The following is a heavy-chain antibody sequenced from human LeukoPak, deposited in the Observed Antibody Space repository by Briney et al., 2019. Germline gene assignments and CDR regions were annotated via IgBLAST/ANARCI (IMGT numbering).Heavy chain of an antibody. CDR3: ARSKYSSSWNPHAFDI. J-gene: IGHJ3*02. CDR1: GGTFSSYA. V-gene: IGHV1-69*01. D-gene: IGHD6-13*01. Sequence: GSSVKVSCKASGGTFSSYAISWVRQAPGQGLEWMGGIIPIFGTANYAQKFQGRVTITADESTSTAYMELSSLRSEDTAVYYCARSKYSSSWNPHAFDIWGQGTMVTVSS. CDR2: IIPIFGTA.